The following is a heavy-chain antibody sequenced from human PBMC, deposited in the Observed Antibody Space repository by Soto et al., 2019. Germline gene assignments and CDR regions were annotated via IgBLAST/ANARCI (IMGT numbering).Heavy chain of an antibody. J-gene: IGHJ6*02. V-gene: IGHV3-30-3*01. CDR2: ISYDGSNK. Sequence: GGSLRLSCAASGFTFSSHAMHGVRQAPGKGLEWVAVISYDGSNKYYADSVKGRFTISRDNSKNTLYLQMNSLRAEDTAVYYCARDYSGISGSYYDEYCCYDMDIWGQGTTVTVSS. CDR1: GFTFSSHA. CDR3: ARDYSGISGSYYDEYCCYDMDI. D-gene: IGHD1-26*01.